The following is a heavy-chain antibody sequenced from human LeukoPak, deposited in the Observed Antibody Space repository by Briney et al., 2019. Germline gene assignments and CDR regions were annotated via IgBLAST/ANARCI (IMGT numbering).Heavy chain of an antibody. CDR3: ARDLASWGSSFDY. Sequence: ASVKVSCKASGDTFNSYAISWVRQAPGQGLEWMGRIIPIFATTNYAQKFQGRVTITTDESTSTAYMELSSLRSEDTAVYYCARDLASWGSSFDYWGQGTLVTVSS. CDR2: IIPIFATT. D-gene: IGHD7-27*01. CDR1: GDTFNSYA. J-gene: IGHJ4*02. V-gene: IGHV1-69*05.